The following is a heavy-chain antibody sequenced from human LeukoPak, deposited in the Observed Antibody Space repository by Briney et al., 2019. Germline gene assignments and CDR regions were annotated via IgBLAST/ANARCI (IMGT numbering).Heavy chain of an antibody. J-gene: IGHJ4*02. CDR1: GSSISSGSYD. CDR3: ARSEINDYFKY. D-gene: IGHD3-16*01. CDR2: IYTSGST. Sequence: SETLSLTCTVSGSSISSGSYDWYWIRQPAGKGLEWIGHIYTSGSTDYNPSLKSRVTISMATSKNQFSLKLTSVTAADTAVYYCARSEINDYFKYWGQGILVTVST. V-gene: IGHV4-61*09.